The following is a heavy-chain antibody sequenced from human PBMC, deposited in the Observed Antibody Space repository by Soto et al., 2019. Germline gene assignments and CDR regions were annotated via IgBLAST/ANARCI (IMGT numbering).Heavy chain of an antibody. J-gene: IGHJ5*02. CDR1: GGSFSGYY. CDR2: INHSGST. CDR3: ARGRLGMYYDILSWSRPSRQFDP. D-gene: IGHD3-9*01. Sequence: SETLSLTCAVYGGSFSGYYWSWIRQPPGKGLEWIGEINHSGSTNYNPSLKSRVTISVDTSKNQFSLKLSSVTAADTAVYYCARGRLGMYYDILSWSRPSRQFDPWGQGTLVTVSS. V-gene: IGHV4-34*01.